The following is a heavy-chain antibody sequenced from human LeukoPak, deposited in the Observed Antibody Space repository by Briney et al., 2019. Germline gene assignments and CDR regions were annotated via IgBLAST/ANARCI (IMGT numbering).Heavy chain of an antibody. J-gene: IGHJ4*02. CDR1: GFTFSSYS. CDR2: ISSSSSYI. Sequence: GGSLRLSCAASGFTFSSYSIDWVRQGPGKGLESVSSISSSSSYIYYAGSVNGRFTISRDNAKNSLYLQMNSLRAEDTAVYYCAGDLPSTTIIVVETYFDYWGQGTLVTVSS. CDR3: AGDLPSTTIIVVETYFDY. D-gene: IGHD3-22*01. V-gene: IGHV3-21*01.